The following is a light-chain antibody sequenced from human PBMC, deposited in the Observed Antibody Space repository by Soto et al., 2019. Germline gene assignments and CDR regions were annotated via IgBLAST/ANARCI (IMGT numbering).Light chain of an antibody. V-gene: IGKV3-20*01. J-gene: IGKJ5*01. CDR2: DAS. Sequence: EIVLTQSPGTLALSPGERATLSCRASQSVSSNYLAWYQQKPGQAPRLLIYDASSRATGIPDRFSGSGSGTDFPLTISRLEPEDFAIYYCQQYGSSAPITFGQGTRLEIE. CDR1: QSVSSNY. CDR3: QQYGSSAPIT.